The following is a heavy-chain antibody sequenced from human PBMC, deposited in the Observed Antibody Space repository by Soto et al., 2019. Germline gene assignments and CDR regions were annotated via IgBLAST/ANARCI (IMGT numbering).Heavy chain of an antibody. CDR3: ARESTVVLRSFFEY. D-gene: IGHD2-8*01. CDR2: INTGKGNT. Sequence: QVLLVQSGAEVRKPGASVKVSCKASGYTFTTYAIHWVRQAPGQRPEWMGWINTGKGNTRYSQKFQGRVTFARDTLATTVYLELSSLKSEDTAVYYSARESTVVLRSFFEYWGKGSLVTVSS. J-gene: IGHJ4*02. CDR1: GYTFTTYA. V-gene: IGHV1-3*04.